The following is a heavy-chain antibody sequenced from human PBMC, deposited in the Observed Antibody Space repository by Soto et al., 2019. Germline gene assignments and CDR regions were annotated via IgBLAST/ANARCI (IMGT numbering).Heavy chain of an antibody. CDR2: IVCTLGTP. Sequence: SVKVSCKASGGNFGNFIMNWVRQTPGQGLEWMGGIVCTLGTPTYAEKFKARVRMSAHASPSTTYMDLTSLRSDDTAIYYCATSGTYSSFLSPFSRLDDWGQGTTFTVSS. CDR1: GGNFGNFI. J-gene: IGHJ6*02. D-gene: IGHD1-26*01. CDR3: ATSGTYSSFLSPFSRLDD. V-gene: IGHV1-69*13.